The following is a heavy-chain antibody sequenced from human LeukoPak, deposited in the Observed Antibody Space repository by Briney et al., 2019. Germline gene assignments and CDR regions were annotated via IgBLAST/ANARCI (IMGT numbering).Heavy chain of an antibody. Sequence: GGSLRLSCAASGFTFSSYAMSWVRQAPGKGLEWVSSISSSSSNIYYADSVKGRFTISRDNAKNSLYLQMNSLRAEDTAVYYCARDPRWLQSFDYWGQGTLVTVSS. V-gene: IGHV3-21*01. D-gene: IGHD5-24*01. CDR1: GFTFSSYA. CDR2: ISSSSSNI. CDR3: ARDPRWLQSFDY. J-gene: IGHJ4*02.